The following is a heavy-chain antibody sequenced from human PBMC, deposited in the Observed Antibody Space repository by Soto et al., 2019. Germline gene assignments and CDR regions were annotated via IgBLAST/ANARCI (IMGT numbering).Heavy chain of an antibody. V-gene: IGHV1-8*01. J-gene: IGHJ6*02. CDR3: AREMTTRVMDV. CDR1: GYTFTSYD. D-gene: IGHD1-1*01. Sequence: ASVKGSCKASGYTFTSYDINWVRQATGQGLEWMGWMNPNSGNTGYAQKFQGRVTMTRNTSLTTAYMELSSLRSEDTAVYYCAREMTTRVMDVWGQGTTVTVSS. CDR2: MNPNSGNT.